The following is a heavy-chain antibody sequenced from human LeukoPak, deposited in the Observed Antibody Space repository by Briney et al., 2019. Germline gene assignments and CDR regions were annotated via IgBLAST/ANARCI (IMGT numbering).Heavy chain of an antibody. J-gene: IGHJ4*02. CDR3: ARLNPFGQDCTGANCYTLYFFDY. V-gene: IGHV4-39*01. Sequence: PSETLSLTCTVSGGSISSSPYYWGWIRQPPGKGLEWIVSVDYSGTTYYNPSLKSRVTISADTSKNQFSLNLASVTAADTTVYYCARLNPFGQDCTGANCYTLYFFDYWGQGSLVTVSS. CDR2: VDYSGTT. CDR1: GGSISSSPYY. D-gene: IGHD2-15*01.